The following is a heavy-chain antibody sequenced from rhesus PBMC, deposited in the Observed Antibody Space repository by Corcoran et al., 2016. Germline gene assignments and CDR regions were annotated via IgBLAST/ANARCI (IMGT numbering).Heavy chain of an antibody. V-gene: IGHV4-173*01. J-gene: IGHJ5-1*01. Sequence: QLQLQESGPGLVKPSETLSLTCAVSGGSISSNSWTWIRPPPGRGLEWIGLISGIDGSTYYDPSLNSRVTISTDTSKNQFSLKRTSVTAADTAVYYCAGRYRNGRFDVWGPGVLVTVSS. CDR3: AGRYRNGRFDV. CDR2: ISGIDGST. CDR1: GGSISSNS. D-gene: IGHD5-24*01.